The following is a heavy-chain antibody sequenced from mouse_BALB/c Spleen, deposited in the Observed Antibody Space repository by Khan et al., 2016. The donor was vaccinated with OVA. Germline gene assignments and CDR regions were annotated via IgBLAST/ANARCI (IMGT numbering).Heavy chain of an antibody. V-gene: IGHV1-4*01. CDR1: GYTFTSYT. Sequence: QVQLKQSGAELARPGASVKMSCKASGYTFTSYTIHWIKERPGQGLEWIGYINPSNGYTNYNQKFKDKATLTTDKSSTTAYLQLSSLTSDDSAVYNCVRDGASHRNAGWLAYWGQGTLLTVSA. J-gene: IGHJ3*01. D-gene: IGHD2-14*01. CDR2: INPSNGYT. CDR3: VRDGASHRNAGWLAY.